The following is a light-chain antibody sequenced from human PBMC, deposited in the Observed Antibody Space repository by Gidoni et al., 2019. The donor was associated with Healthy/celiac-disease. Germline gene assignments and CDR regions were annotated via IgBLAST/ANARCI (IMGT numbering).Light chain of an antibody. J-gene: IGKJ3*01. V-gene: IGKV1-39*01. CDR2: AAS. CDR1: QSISSY. CDR3: QQSYSTLT. Sequence: DSQTTQSPSSLSASVGERVTITCRASQSISSYLNWYQQKPGKAPKLLIYAASSLQSGVPSRFSGSGSGADFTLTISSLQPEDFATYYCQQSYSTLTFGPGTKVDIK.